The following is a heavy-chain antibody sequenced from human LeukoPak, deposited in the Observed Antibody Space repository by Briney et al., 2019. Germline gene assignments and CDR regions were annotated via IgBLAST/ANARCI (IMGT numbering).Heavy chain of an antibody. V-gene: IGHV3-74*01. CDR2: INSDGSST. CDR3: ARSPRIAARPFDY. D-gene: IGHD6-6*01. CDR1: GFTFSSYW. J-gene: IGHJ4*02. Sequence: GGSLRLSCAASGFTFSSYWMHWVRQAPGKGLVWVSRINSDGSSTSYADSVKGRFTISRGNAKNTLYLQMNSLRAEDTAVYYCARSPRIAARPFDYWGQGTLVTVSS.